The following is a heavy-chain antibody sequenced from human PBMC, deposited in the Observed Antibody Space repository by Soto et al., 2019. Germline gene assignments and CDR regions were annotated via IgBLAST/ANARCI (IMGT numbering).Heavy chain of an antibody. J-gene: IGHJ6*02. Sequence: SVKVSCKASGGTFSSYAISWVRQAPGQGLEWMGGIIPIFGTANYAQKLQGRVTMTADASTSTAYMELRSLRSDDTAVYYCAVGYCSSTSCYGYYYGMDVWGQGTTVTVSS. CDR3: AVGYCSSTSCYGYYYGMDV. V-gene: IGHV1-69*13. CDR2: IIPIFGTA. D-gene: IGHD2-2*03. CDR1: GGTFSSYA.